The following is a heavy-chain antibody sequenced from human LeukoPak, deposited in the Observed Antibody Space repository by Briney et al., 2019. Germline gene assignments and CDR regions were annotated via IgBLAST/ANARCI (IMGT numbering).Heavy chain of an antibody. J-gene: IGHJ6*03. Sequence: PSETLSLTCTVSGDSISSYYWTWIRQPPGRGLEYIGYFYYSGTTNYNPSLKGRVTISVDTSKNQLSLKLRSVTAADTAVYYCASASGGYYQYYMDVWGKGTTVTVAS. CDR2: FYYSGTT. D-gene: IGHD2-15*01. V-gene: IGHV4-59*01. CDR1: GDSISSYY. CDR3: ASASGGYYQYYMDV.